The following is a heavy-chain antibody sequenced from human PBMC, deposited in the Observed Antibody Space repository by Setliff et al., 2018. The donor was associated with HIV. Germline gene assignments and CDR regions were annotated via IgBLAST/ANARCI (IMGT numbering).Heavy chain of an antibody. CDR3: ASGEGELLWFGGQYYYYMDV. CDR2: IYYSGST. V-gene: IGHV4-31*03. CDR1: GGSISSGGYY. D-gene: IGHD3-10*01. J-gene: IGHJ6*03. Sequence: SETLSLTCTVSGGSISSGGYYWSWIRQHPGKGLEWIGYIYYSGSTYYNPSLKSRVTISVDTSKNQFSLKLSSVTAADTAVYYCASGEGELLWFGGQYYYYMDVWGKGTTVTVSS.